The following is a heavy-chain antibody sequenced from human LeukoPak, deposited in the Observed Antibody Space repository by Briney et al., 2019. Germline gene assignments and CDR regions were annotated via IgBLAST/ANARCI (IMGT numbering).Heavy chain of an antibody. CDR3: AKKLSGSYEEGMQQ. CDR2: TSSDGSRN. Sequence: PGRSLRLSCAASGFPFSSYGMHWVRQAPGKGLEWVAVTSSDGSRNHYADSVKGRFTISRDNSKNTLYLQMSILRAEDTAVYYCAKKLSGSYEEGMQQWGQGTLVTVSS. V-gene: IGHV3-30*18. J-gene: IGHJ1*01. D-gene: IGHD1-26*01. CDR1: GFPFSSYG.